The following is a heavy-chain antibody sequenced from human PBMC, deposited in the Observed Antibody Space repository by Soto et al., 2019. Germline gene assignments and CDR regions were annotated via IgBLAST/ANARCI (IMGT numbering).Heavy chain of an antibody. J-gene: IGHJ3*02. D-gene: IGHD2-21*02. Sequence: QLQLQESGPGLVKPSETLSLTCTVSGGSIRSSGYYWGWIRQSPGTGLEWIGSVYDTGSTYYNPSLKGRITASVDTSKKQLSLKLSYVNAADTAVYSCASHGGAVVITARGDVFDIWGQGTMVTVSS. V-gene: IGHV4-39*01. CDR1: GGSIRSSGYY. CDR2: VYDTGST. CDR3: ASHGGAVVITARGDVFDI.